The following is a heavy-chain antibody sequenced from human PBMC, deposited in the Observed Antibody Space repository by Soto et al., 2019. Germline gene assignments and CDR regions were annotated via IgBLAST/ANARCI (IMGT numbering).Heavy chain of an antibody. CDR1: GGSFSGYY. CDR3: ARGNTFNYYDSSGYYYGIDY. J-gene: IGHJ4*02. CDR2: INHSGST. D-gene: IGHD3-22*01. V-gene: IGHV4-34*01. Sequence: PSETLSLTCAVYGGSFSGYYWSWIRQPPGKGLEWIGEINHSGSTNYNPSLKSRVTISVDTSKNQFSLKLSSVTAADTAVYYCARGNTFNYYDSSGYYYGIDYWGQGTLVTVSS.